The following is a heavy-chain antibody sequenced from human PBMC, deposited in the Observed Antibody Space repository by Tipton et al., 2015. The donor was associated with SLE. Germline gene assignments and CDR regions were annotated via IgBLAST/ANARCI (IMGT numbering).Heavy chain of an antibody. CDR1: GGSIRRYY. CDR3: ARDRDGDDRDVLDI. V-gene: IGHV4-59*01. CDR2: ISDSGSP. J-gene: IGHJ3*02. Sequence: TLSLTCTVSGGSIRRYYWSWIRQPPGKGLEWIGNISDSGSPNYNPSLKSRVTISVDTSKNQFSLKLRSVTAADTALYYCARDRDGDDRDVLDIWGQGTLVTVSS. D-gene: IGHD4-17*01.